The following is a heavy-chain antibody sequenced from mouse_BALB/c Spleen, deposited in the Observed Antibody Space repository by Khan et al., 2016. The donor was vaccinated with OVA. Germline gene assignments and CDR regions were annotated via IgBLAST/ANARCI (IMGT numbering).Heavy chain of an antibody. V-gene: IGHV9-3-1*01. CDR1: GYTFTDYV. CDR3: ARFHGGY. Sequence: QIQLVQSGPDLKKPGETVKISCKASGYTFTDYVMNWVKHAPGKGLKWMGWINTYTGEPTYADDFKGRFAFSLDTSASTAYLQINSLKDEDTATYFCARFHGGYWGQGTTLTVSS. CDR2: INTYTGEP. J-gene: IGHJ2*01.